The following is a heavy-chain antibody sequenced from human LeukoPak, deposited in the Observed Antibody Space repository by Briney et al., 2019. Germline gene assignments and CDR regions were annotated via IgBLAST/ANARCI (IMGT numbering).Heavy chain of an antibody. V-gene: IGHV4-34*01. Sequence: SETLSLTCAVYGGSFSGYYWSWIRQPPGKGLEWIGEINHSGSTNYNPSLKSRVTISVDTSKNQFSLKLSSVTAADTAVYYCAGSLAAAGTSSYYYGMDVWGQGTTVTVSS. CDR3: AGSLAAAGTSSYYYGMDV. J-gene: IGHJ6*02. CDR1: GGSFSGYY. D-gene: IGHD6-13*01. CDR2: INHSGST.